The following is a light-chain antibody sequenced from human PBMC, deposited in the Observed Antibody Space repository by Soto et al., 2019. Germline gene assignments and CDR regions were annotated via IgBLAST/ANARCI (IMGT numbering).Light chain of an antibody. CDR1: QSVSVY. V-gene: IGKV3-11*01. J-gene: IGKJ2*01. CDR3: QQRSNWSPPYT. CDR2: DAM. Sequence: EIGLTQSPATLSLAPGETATLSCRASQSVSVYLAWYQQKPGQAPRILIYDAMHRATGIPPRFSGSGSGTEFTLTIRSLEPEDFALYFCQQRSNWSPPYTFGQGTKLEIK.